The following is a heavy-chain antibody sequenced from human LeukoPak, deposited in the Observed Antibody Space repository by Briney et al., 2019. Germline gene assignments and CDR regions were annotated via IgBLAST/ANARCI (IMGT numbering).Heavy chain of an antibody. CDR2: IYYGGST. Sequence: PSETLSLTCTVSGGSISSYYWSWIRQPPGKGLEWIGYIYYGGSTNYNPSLKSRVTISVDTSKNQFSLKLSSVTAADTAVYYCARRSGTYTWYLDVWGRGTLVTVSS. CDR3: ARRSGTYTWYLDV. D-gene: IGHD3-10*01. V-gene: IGHV4-59*01. J-gene: IGHJ2*01. CDR1: GGSISSYY.